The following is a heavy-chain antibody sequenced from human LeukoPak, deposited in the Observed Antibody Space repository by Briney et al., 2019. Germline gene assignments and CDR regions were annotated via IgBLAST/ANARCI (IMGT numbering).Heavy chain of an antibody. D-gene: IGHD6-13*01. CDR2: ISAYNGNA. CDR3: ARAAIAAAGTLGGFDP. V-gene: IGHV1-18*01. J-gene: IGHJ5*02. CDR1: GYTFTSYG. Sequence: GASVKVSCKASGYTFTSYGISWLRQAPGQGLEWMGWISAYNGNANYAQKLQGRVTMTTDTSTSTAYMELRSLRSDDTAVYYCARAAIAAAGTLGGFDPWGQGTLVTVSS.